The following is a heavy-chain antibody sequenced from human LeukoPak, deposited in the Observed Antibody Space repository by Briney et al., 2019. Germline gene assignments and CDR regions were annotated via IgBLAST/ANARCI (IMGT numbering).Heavy chain of an antibody. CDR2: ISGSGDST. D-gene: IGHD3-10*01. Sequence: GGTLRLSCVVSGFTFSSYSMSWVRQAPGKGLEWVSAISGSGDSTYYADSVKGRFTISRDNSKNTLYLQMNSLRVEDTAVYYCAKDRGIISDYWGQGTLVTVSS. CDR3: AKDRGIISDY. J-gene: IGHJ4*02. V-gene: IGHV3-23*01. CDR1: GFTFSSYS.